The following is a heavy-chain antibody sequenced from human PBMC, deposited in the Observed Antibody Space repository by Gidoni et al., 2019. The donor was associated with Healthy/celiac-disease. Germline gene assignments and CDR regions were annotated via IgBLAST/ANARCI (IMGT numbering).Heavy chain of an antibody. CDR3: ARVGTSSTTVNYYYGMDV. CDR1: GGSFSGYY. V-gene: IGHV4-34*01. D-gene: IGHD2-2*01. Sequence: QVQLQQWGAGLLKPSETLSLTCAVYGGSFSGYYWSWIRQPPGKGLEWIGEINHSGSTNYNPSLKSRVTISVDTSKNQFSLKLSSVTAADTAVYYCARVGTSSTTVNYYYGMDVWGQGTTVTVSS. CDR2: INHSGST. J-gene: IGHJ6*02.